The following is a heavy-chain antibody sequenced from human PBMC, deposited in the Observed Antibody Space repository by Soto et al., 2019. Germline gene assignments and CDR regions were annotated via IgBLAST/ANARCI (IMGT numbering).Heavy chain of an antibody. Sequence: QVQLVQSGAEVKKPGASVKVSCKASGYTFTSYDINWVRQATGQGLEWMGWMNPNSGNTGYAQKFQGRVTMTRNTSISTAYMELSSLRSEDTAVYYCARGRHSSIWYSGWFDPWGQGTLVTVSS. D-gene: IGHD6-13*01. J-gene: IGHJ5*02. CDR2: MNPNSGNT. CDR3: ARGRHSSIWYSGWFDP. CDR1: GYTFTSYD. V-gene: IGHV1-8*01.